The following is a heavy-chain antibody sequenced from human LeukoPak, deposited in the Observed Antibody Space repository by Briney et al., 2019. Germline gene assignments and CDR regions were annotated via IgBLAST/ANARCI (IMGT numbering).Heavy chain of an antibody. D-gene: IGHD2-8*01. CDR3: ASCHCTYGVCYGECEYFQH. CDR1: GYTFTSYG. CDR2: ISAYNGNT. V-gene: IGHV1-18*01. Sequence: ASVKVSCKASGYTFTSYGISWLRQAPGQGLEWMGWISAYNGNTNYAQKLQGRVTMTTDTSTSTAYMELRSLRSDDTAVYYCASCHCTYGVCYGECEYFQHWGQGTLVTVSS. J-gene: IGHJ1*01.